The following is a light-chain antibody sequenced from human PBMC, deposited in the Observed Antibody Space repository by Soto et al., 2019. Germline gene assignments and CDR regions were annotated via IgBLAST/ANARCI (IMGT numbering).Light chain of an antibody. CDR3: QQYASSPLLT. Sequence: EIVLTQSPATLSLSPGERATLSCRASQSIGRNYLAWYQQKPGQAPRLLIFGTSTRATGIPDRFSGSGSGTDFTLSISRLEPEDFAVYYCQQYASSPLLTFGGGTKVDIK. J-gene: IGKJ4*01. V-gene: IGKV3-20*01. CDR1: QSIGRNY. CDR2: GTS.